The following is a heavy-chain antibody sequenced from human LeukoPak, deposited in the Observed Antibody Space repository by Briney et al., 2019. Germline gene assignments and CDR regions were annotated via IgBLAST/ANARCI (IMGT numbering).Heavy chain of an antibody. CDR3: ARGPYDMDV. CDR2: IYTSGST. J-gene: IGHJ6*03. Sequence: SETLSLTCTVSGGSISSYYWSWIRQPPGKGLEWIGYIYTSGSTNYNPSLKSRVTISVDTTKNQFSLKLSSVTAADTAVYYCARGPYDMDVWGKGTTVTVSS. CDR1: GGSISSYY. V-gene: IGHV4-4*09.